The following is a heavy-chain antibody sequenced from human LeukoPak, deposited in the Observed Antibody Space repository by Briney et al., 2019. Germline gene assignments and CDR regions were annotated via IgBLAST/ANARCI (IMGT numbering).Heavy chain of an antibody. CDR2: IIPIFGTA. Sequence: GASVKVSCKASGGTFSSYAISWVRQAPGQGLEWMGGIIPIFGTANYAQKFQGRVTITTDESTSTAYMELSSLRSEDTAVYYCARDPSQLLWFGELRSWGQGTLVTVSS. CDR1: GGTFSSYA. J-gene: IGHJ4*02. CDR3: ARDPSQLLWFGELRS. V-gene: IGHV1-69*05. D-gene: IGHD3-10*01.